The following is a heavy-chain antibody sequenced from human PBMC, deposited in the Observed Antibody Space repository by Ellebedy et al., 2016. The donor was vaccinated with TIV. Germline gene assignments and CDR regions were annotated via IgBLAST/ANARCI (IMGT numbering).Heavy chain of an antibody. CDR2: MHHSGST. D-gene: IGHD2/OR15-2a*01. V-gene: IGHV4-34*01. Sequence: SETLSLTXAIYSGSSGFYFWTWIRQVPGKGLEWIGEMHHSGSTHFNPSLQSRVTMSVDTSKNQFSLKLNSVTAADTALYYCAKSMALGDRYFDLWGRGTLVTVSS. CDR1: SGSSGFYF. CDR3: AKSMALGDRYFDL. J-gene: IGHJ2*01.